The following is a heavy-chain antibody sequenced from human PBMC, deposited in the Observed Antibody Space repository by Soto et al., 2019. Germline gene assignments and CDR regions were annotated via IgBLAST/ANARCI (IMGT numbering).Heavy chain of an antibody. V-gene: IGHV4-39*01. J-gene: IGHJ4*02. CDR1: GGSISSSSYY. Sequence: PSETLSLTCTVSGGSISSSSYYWGWIRKPPGKGLEWIGSIYYSGSTYYNPSLKSRVTISVDTSKNQFSLKLSSVTAADTAVYYCARRPLIAAAYFDYRGQGTLVTVSS. CDR3: ARRPLIAAAYFDY. CDR2: IYYSGST. D-gene: IGHD6-13*01.